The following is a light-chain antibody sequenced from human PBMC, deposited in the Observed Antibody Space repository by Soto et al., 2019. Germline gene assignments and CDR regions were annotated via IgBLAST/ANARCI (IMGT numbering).Light chain of an antibody. J-gene: IGLJ2*01. Sequence: QSVLTQSSSASASLGSSVKLTCTLSSGHSSYIIAWHQQQPGKAPRYLMKLEGSGSYNKGSGVPDRFSGSSSGADRYLPISNLQSEDEADYYCETLDSNTHVVFGGGTKVTVL. CDR3: ETLDSNTHVV. CDR2: LEGSGSY. CDR1: SGHSSYI. V-gene: IGLV4-60*03.